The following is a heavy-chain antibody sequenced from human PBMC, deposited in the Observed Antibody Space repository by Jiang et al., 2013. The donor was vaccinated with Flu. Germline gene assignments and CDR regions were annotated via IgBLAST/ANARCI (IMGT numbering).Heavy chain of an antibody. CDR2: MSFDGINK. D-gene: IGHD3-22*01. J-gene: IGHJ4*02. CDR1: DFTFSSYT. Sequence: VQLLESGGGVVQPGRSLRLSCTASDFTFSSYTMHWVRQAPGKGLEWVAVMSFDGINKYYTDSVKGRFTISRDNSKNTLYLQMNSLRAADTAVYYCARDPGITMIIAHPDPVDYWGQGALVTVSS. V-gene: IGHV3-30*04. CDR3: ARDPGITMIIAHPDPVDY.